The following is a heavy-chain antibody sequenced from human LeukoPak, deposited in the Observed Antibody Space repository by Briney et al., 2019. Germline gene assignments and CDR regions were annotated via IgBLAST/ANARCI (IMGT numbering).Heavy chain of an antibody. D-gene: IGHD1-26*01. CDR3: ARESWKWELDGFDI. CDR2: ISYDGSNK. Sequence: TGGSLRLSCAASGFTFSTYAMHWVRQAPGKGLEWVAVISYDGSNKYYADSVKGRFTISRDNAKNTLYLQMNSLRAGDTAVYYCARESWKWELDGFDIWGQGTVVTVSS. J-gene: IGHJ3*02. CDR1: GFTFSTYA. V-gene: IGHV3-30*14.